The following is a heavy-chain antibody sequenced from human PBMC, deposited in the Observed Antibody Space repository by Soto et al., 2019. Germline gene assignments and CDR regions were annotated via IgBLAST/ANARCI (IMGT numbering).Heavy chain of an antibody. CDR3: VRPYYSSSWFPFDR. D-gene: IGHD6-13*01. V-gene: IGHV3-11*01. CDR1: GFDFGDYY. CDR2: IDSGDGTT. J-gene: IGHJ4*02. Sequence: GVSLRLSCTVSGFDFGDYYMSWIRQAPGKGLEWVSYIDSGDGTTYYTDSVKGRFTISRDNAKKTVYLQMSSRRVEDTALYYCVRPYYSSSWFPFDRWGQGTLVTVSS.